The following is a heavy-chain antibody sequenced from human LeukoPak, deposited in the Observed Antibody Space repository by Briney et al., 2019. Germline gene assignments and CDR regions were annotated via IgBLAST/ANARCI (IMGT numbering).Heavy chain of an antibody. V-gene: IGHV1-18*01. J-gene: IGHJ5*02. D-gene: IGHD1-20*01. CDR1: GYRFSSNG. CDR3: ALDNWNEFDP. Sequence: ASVKVSCKASGYRFSSNGISWVRQAPGRGLEWVGWVITYNSDTNYAPKSQGRVTMTKDTSTSTVYMELRSLRTDDTAVYYCALDNWNEFDPWGQGTLVTVSS. CDR2: VITYNSDT.